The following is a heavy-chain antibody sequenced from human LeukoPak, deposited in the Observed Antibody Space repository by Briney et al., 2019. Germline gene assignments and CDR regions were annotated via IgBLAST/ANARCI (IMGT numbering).Heavy chain of an antibody. CDR2: IYHSGRT. D-gene: IGHD3-10*01. V-gene: IGHV4-38-2*02. Sequence: SETLSLTCTVSGYSLSSGYYWGWVRPPPGKGLEGIGSIYHSGRTFYNPSLKSRVTISVDTSKNQFSLKLTSVTAADTAVYYCARAGYYGSRCDYWGQGTLVTVSS. J-gene: IGHJ4*02. CDR3: ARAGYYGSRCDY. CDR1: GYSLSSGYY.